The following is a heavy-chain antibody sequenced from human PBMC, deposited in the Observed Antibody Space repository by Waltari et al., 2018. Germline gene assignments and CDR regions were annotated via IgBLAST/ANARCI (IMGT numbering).Heavy chain of an antibody. Sequence: QLQLQESGPGLVKPSETLSLTCSVSGVSIRSGSSHWGWIRQPPGKGLEWIGSIHYSGATYYNPSLKSRVSFSVDTSKNWFSLKLTSVTTADTAVYYCARNRFYSSGRPTDYWGQGTLVTVSS. CDR2: IHYSGAT. CDR1: GVSIRSGSSH. V-gene: IGHV4-39*01. D-gene: IGHD6-19*01. J-gene: IGHJ4*02. CDR3: ARNRFYSSGRPTDY.